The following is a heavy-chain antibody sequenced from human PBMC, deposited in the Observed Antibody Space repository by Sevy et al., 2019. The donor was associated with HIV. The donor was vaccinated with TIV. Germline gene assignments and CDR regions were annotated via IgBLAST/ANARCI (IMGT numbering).Heavy chain of an antibody. CDR1: GYTFTDYG. CDR3: ARDQSARADY. Sequence: ASVKVSCKVSGYTFTDYGINWVRQAPGQGLEWVGWINPYNANANYANKFHGRVTMTTDTSTTTAHMELRSLTSDDTAFYYCARDQSARADYWGQGTLVTVSS. V-gene: IGHV1-18*01. CDR2: INPYNANA. J-gene: IGHJ4*02.